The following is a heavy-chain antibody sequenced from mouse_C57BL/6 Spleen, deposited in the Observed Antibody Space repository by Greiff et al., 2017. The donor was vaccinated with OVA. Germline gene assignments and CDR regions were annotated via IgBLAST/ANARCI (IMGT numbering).Heavy chain of an antibody. CDR3: ARDYYGSSYAMDY. CDR1: GYSITSGYY. CDR2: ISYDGSN. J-gene: IGHJ4*01. V-gene: IGHV3-6*01. Sequence: VQLKESGPGLVKPSQSLSLTCSVTGYSITSGYYWNWIRQFPGNKLEWMGYISYDGSNNYNPSLKNRISITRDTSKNQFFLKLNSVTTEDTATYDCARDYYGSSYAMDYWGQGTSVTVSS. D-gene: IGHD1-1*01.